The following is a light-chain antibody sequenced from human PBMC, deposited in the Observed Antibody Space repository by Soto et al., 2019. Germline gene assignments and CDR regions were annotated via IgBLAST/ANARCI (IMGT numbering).Light chain of an antibody. J-gene: IGLJ1*01. V-gene: IGLV2-23*02. Sequence: QSVLTQPASVSGSPGQSITISCTGTSSDVGSYSLVSWYQQYPGKAPKVMIYEVTKRPSGVSNRFSGSKSGNTASLTISWLQAEDEADYYCCSYAGTSTYVFGTGTKVTVL. CDR3: CSYAGTSTYV. CDR2: EVT. CDR1: SSDVGSYSL.